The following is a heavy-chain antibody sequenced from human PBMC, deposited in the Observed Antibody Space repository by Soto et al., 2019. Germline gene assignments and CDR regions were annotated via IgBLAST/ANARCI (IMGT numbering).Heavy chain of an antibody. CDR1: GFTFSSYS. CDR3: AREGGYFDWLFKYYFDY. J-gene: IGHJ4*02. D-gene: IGHD3-9*01. CDR2: ISSSSSTI. Sequence: EVQLVESGGGLVQPGGSLRLSCAASGFTFSSYSMNWVRQAPGKGLEWVSYISSSSSTIYYADSVKGRFTISRDNAHNSLYLQMNSLRAEDTAVYYCAREGGYFDWLFKYYFDYWGQGTLVTVSS. V-gene: IGHV3-48*01.